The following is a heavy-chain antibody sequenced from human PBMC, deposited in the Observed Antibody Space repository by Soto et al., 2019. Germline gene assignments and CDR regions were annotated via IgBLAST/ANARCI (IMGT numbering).Heavy chain of an antibody. D-gene: IGHD3-10*01. CDR1: GFTFSTTA. V-gene: IGHV3-23*01. J-gene: IGHJ4*01. Sequence: EVQLLESGGGLVQPGGSLRLRCAASGFTFSTTAMSWVRQTPEKGLEWVSGISGGGENTHYAGSVRGRFTISRDNSKNTLYLQMNSLRAEDTAVYYCTMGGRIRADYWGHGILVTVSS. CDR3: TMGGRIRADY. CDR2: ISGGGENT.